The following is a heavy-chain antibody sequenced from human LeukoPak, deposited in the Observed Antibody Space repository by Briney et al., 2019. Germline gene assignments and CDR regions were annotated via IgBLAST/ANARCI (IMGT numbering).Heavy chain of an antibody. CDR3: TRDQYYYDSGGYYVFDF. V-gene: IGHV3-23*01. D-gene: IGHD3-22*01. J-gene: IGHJ4*02. Sequence: GGSLRLSCAASGFTFSSYAMSWVRQAPGKGLEWVSAISASGYSTYYADSVKGRFTISRDNSKKTLYLQMNSLRAEDTAVYYCTRDQYYYDSGGYYVFDFWGQGTLVTVSS. CDR1: GFTFSSYA. CDR2: ISASGYST.